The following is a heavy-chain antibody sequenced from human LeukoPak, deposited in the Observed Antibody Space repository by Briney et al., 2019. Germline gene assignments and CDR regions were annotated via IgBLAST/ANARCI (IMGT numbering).Heavy chain of an antibody. Sequence: SETLSLTCRVSGDSISTYYWGWIRQPPGKGLEWIGYIYYSGSTNYNPSLKSRITISVDTSKNQFSLKLSSVTAADTAVYYCARGYSSSWHLNWFDPWGQGTLVTVSS. D-gene: IGHD6-13*01. CDR1: GDSISTYY. V-gene: IGHV4-59*08. J-gene: IGHJ5*02. CDR3: ARGYSSSWHLNWFDP. CDR2: IYYSGST.